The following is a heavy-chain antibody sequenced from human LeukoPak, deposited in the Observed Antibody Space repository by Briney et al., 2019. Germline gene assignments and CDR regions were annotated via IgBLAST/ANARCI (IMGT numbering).Heavy chain of an antibody. J-gene: IGHJ5*02. Sequence: PGGSLRLSCAASGFTFSSYAMSWVRQAPGKGLEWVSGIGGSVGSTYYADSVKGRFTISRDNSKNTLYLQMISLRAEDTAVYYCAKNRDNRLIYWFDPWGQGTLVTVSS. D-gene: IGHD6-25*01. V-gene: IGHV3-23*01. CDR2: IGGSVGST. CDR3: AKNRDNRLIYWFDP. CDR1: GFTFSSYA.